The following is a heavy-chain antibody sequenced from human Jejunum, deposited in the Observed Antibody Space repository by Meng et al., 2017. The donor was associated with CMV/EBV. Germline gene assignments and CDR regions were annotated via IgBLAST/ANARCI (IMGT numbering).Heavy chain of an antibody. D-gene: IGHD5/OR15-5a*01. J-gene: IGHJ6*03. CDR3: ARASLHAYMDV. Sequence: CEASEFSVSNSYVSWVRQAPGKGLEWVSVIYSTGGTYYADSVRGRFAISRDNSKNTVFLQMNSLRADDTAVYYCARASLHAYMDVWGQGTTVTVS. V-gene: IGHV3-53*01. CDR1: EFSVSNSY. CDR2: IYSTGGT.